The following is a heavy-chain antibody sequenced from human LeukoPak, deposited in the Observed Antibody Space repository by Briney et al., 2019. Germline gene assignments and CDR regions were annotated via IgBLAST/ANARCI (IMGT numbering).Heavy chain of an antibody. J-gene: IGHJ6*02. Sequence: SQTLSLTCAISGDSVSSNSAVWNWIRQSPSRGLEWLGRTYYRSKWYNDYAVSVKSRITINPDTSKNQFSLQLNSVTPEDTAVYYCVRGRDGYNYGYYYYGMDVWGQGTTVTVSS. CDR2: TYYRSKWYN. CDR3: VRGRDGYNYGYYYYGMDV. V-gene: IGHV6-1*01. CDR1: GDSVSSNSAV. D-gene: IGHD5-24*01.